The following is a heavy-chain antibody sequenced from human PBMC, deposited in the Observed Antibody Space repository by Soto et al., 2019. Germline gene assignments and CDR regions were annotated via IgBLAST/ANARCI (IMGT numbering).Heavy chain of an antibody. Sequence: QVQLVQSGAEVKKPGSSVKVSCKASGGTFSSYTISWVRQAPGQGLEWMGRIIPILGIANYAQKFQGRVTITADQSTSTAYMELSSLRSEDTAVYYCAEAIAAAGPFDYWGQGTLVTVSS. D-gene: IGHD6-13*01. CDR2: IIPILGIA. J-gene: IGHJ4*02. CDR1: GGTFSSYT. CDR3: AEAIAAAGPFDY. V-gene: IGHV1-69*02.